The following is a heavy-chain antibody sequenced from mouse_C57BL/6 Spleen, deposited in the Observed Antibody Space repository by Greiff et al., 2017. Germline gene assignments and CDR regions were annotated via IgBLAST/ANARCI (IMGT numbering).Heavy chain of an antibody. D-gene: IGHD4-1*01. CDR2: INYDGSST. Sequence: EVKVVESEGGLVQPGSSMKLSCTASGFTFSDYYMAWVGQVPEKGLEWVANINYDGSSTHYLDSLKSRFIISRDNAKNILYLQMSSLKSEDTATYYCARVLTGAYYFDYWGQGTTLTVSS. CDR1: GFTFSDYY. J-gene: IGHJ2*01. CDR3: ARVLTGAYYFDY. V-gene: IGHV5-16*01.